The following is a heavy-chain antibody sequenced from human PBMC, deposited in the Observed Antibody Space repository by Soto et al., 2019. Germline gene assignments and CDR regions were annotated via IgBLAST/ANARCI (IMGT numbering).Heavy chain of an antibody. Sequence: GGSQRLSSAASWFTFGSYAMSLVRPAPGKGLEWVSAISGSGGSTYYADSVKGRFTISRDNSKNTLYLQMNSLRAEDTAVYYCAKDLGKIAAADFDYWGQGTLVTGSS. CDR2: ISGSGGST. CDR3: AKDLGKIAAADFDY. D-gene: IGHD6-25*01. J-gene: IGHJ4*02. V-gene: IGHV3-23*01. CDR1: WFTFGSYA.